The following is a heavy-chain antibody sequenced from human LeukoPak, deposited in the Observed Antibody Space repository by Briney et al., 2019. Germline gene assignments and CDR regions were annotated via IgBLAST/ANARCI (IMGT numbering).Heavy chain of an antibody. V-gene: IGHV3-23*01. CDR1: GFTFSSYA. CDR2: ISGSGGST. CDR3: AKHEWFGNQLGYYFDY. J-gene: IGHJ4*02. D-gene: IGHD3-10*01. Sequence: GGSLRLSCAASGFTFSSYAMSWVRQAPGKGLEWVSAISGSGGSTYYADSVKGRFTISRDNSKNTLYLQMNSLRAEDTAVYYCAKHEWFGNQLGYYFDYWGQGTLVTVSS.